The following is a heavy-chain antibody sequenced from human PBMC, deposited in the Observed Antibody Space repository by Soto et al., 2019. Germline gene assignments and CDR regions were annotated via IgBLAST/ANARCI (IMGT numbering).Heavy chain of an antibody. J-gene: IGHJ4*02. CDR1: GGSISSYY. D-gene: IGHD3-3*01. CDR3: ASETLGLDY. CDR2: IYNSVNT. Sequence: SETLSLTCTVSGGSISSYYWSWIRQPPGKGLEWIGYIYNSVNTNYNPSLKSRVTISIDTSKKQFSLKLRYVTAADTAVYYGASETLGLDYWGQGTLVTVSS. V-gene: IGHV4-59*01.